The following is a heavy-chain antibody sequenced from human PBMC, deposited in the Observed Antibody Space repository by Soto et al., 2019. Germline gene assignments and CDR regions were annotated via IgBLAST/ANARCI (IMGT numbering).Heavy chain of an antibody. D-gene: IGHD3-22*01. CDR2: IYCSGST. J-gene: IGHJ3*02. CDR3: ASWGYYYDSSGYYYETDAFDI. V-gene: IGHV4-39*01. CDR1: GGSISSSSYY. Sequence: SETLSLTCTVSGGSISSSSYYWGWIRQPPGKGLEWIGSIYCSGSTYYNPSLKSRVTISVDTSKNQFSLKLSSVTAADTAVYYCASWGYYYDSSGYYYETDAFDIWGQGTMVTVSS.